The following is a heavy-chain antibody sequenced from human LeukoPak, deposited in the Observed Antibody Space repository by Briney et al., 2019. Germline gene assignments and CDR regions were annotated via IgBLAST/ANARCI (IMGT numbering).Heavy chain of an antibody. CDR2: FNPISGGT. V-gene: IGHV1-2*03. CDR3: ARDISGVGNY. J-gene: IGHJ4*02. CDR1: GYTFSDFY. Sequence: LVASVKVSCKASGYTFSDFYLHWVRQAPGQGLEWMGRFNPISGGTDYAQKFQGRVIMTRDTSTSTAYMEMSGPRSDDTAVYYCARDISGVGNYWGQGTLVTVSS. D-gene: IGHD2-15*01.